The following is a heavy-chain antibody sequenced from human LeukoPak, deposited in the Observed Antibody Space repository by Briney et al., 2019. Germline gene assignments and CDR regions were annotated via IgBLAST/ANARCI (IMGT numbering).Heavy chain of an antibody. V-gene: IGHV3-7*04. CDR1: GXTFSQYW. Sequence: GGSLRLSCAASGXTFSQYWMSWVRQAPGKGLESVANIKQDGSEKNYVDPVKGRFTISRDNAKNSLYLQMNILRAEDTAVYYCARDLYASGSYDYWGQGTLVTVAS. J-gene: IGHJ4*02. CDR2: IKQDGSEK. D-gene: IGHD3-10*01. CDR3: ARDLYASGSYDY.